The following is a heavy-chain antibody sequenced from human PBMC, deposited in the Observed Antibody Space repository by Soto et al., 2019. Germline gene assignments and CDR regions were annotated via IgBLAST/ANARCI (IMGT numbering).Heavy chain of an antibody. V-gene: IGHV4-30-4*01. Sequence: QVQLQESGPGLVKPSQTLSLTCTVSGGSISSGDYYWSWIRQPPGKGLEWIGYIYYSGSTYYNPSLKSRVTISVDTAKNQFSLRLSSVTAADTAVYYCARGAYYDFWSGGYYFDYWGQGTLVTVSS. CDR3: ARGAYYDFWSGGYYFDY. CDR2: IYYSGST. J-gene: IGHJ4*02. D-gene: IGHD3-3*01. CDR1: GGSISSGDYY.